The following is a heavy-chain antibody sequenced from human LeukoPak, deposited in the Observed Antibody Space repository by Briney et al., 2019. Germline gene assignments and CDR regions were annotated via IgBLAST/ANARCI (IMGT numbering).Heavy chain of an antibody. Sequence: PSETLSLTCTVSGGSISSYYWSWIRQPPGKGLEWIGYIYYSGSTNYNPSLKSRVTISVDTSKNQFSLKLSSVTAADTALYYCARQGRDGNVIVPAAFSFSAFDIWGQGTMATVSS. V-gene: IGHV4-59*08. CDR2: IYYSGST. CDR3: ARQGRDGNVIVPAAFSFSAFDI. D-gene: IGHD2-2*01. J-gene: IGHJ3*02. CDR1: GGSISSYY.